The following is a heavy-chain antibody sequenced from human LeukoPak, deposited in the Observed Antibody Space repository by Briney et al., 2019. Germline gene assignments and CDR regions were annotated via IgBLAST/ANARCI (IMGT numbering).Heavy chain of an antibody. CDR2: IYWDNDR. V-gene: IGHV2-5*02. CDR1: GFSLSTTGVG. Sequence: SGPTLVKPTQTLTLTCTFSGFSLSTTGVGLGWIRQPPRKALEWLAVIYWDNDRRYSPSLKSRLTVTNETSRKQVVLTLTNMDPVDTATYYCAHRSYRSGSWDFGDLDYWGQGIMVTVSS. CDR3: AHRSYRSGSWDFGDLDY. J-gene: IGHJ4*02. D-gene: IGHD3-10*01.